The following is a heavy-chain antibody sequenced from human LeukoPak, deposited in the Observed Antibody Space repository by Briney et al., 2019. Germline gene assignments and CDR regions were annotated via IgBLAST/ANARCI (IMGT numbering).Heavy chain of an antibody. D-gene: IGHD3-10*01. V-gene: IGHV3-9*01. J-gene: IGHJ4*02. Sequence: RSLRLSCAASGFTFDDYAMHWVRQAPGKGLEWVSGISWNSGSIGYADSVKGRFTISRDDAKNSLYLQMNSLRAEGTAVYYCARGITMANWGQGTLVTVSS. CDR2: ISWNSGSI. CDR3: ARGITMAN. CDR1: GFTFDDYA.